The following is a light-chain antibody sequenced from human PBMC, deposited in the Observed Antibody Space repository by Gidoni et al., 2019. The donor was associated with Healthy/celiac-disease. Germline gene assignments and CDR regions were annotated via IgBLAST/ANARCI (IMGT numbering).Light chain of an antibody. Sequence: EIVMTQSPATLSVSPGERAHLSCRASQSVSSNLAWYQQKPGQAPRHLLYGAATRATGIPASFSGSGSGTEFTLTISSLQSEDFSVYYCHQYNNWPPWTFGQGTKVEIK. J-gene: IGKJ1*01. CDR2: GAA. V-gene: IGKV3-15*01. CDR1: QSVSSN. CDR3: HQYNNWPPWT.